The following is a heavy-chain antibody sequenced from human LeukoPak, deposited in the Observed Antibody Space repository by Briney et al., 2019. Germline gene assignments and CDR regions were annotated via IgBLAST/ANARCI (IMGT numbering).Heavy chain of an antibody. CDR2: ISSSSSYI. D-gene: IGHD3-9*01. V-gene: IGHV3-21*01. Sequence: GGSLRLSCAASGFTFSSYSMNWVRQAPGKGLEWGSSISSSSSYIYYADSVKGRFTISRDNAKNSLYLQMNSLRAEDTAVYYCARRGRRYFDWDNGEGFDYWGQGTLVTVSS. CDR3: ARRGRRYFDWDNGEGFDY. CDR1: GFTFSSYS. J-gene: IGHJ4*02.